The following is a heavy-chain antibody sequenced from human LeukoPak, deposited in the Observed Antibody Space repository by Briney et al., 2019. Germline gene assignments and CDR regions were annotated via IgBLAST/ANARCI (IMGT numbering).Heavy chain of an antibody. V-gene: IGHV3-7*01. J-gene: IGHJ4*02. D-gene: IGHD3-22*01. CDR1: GFIFSTYA. CDR3: AREIYYYDSSTSYLQFYFDY. CDR2: IKQDGSEK. Sequence: PGGSLRLSCAASGFIFSTYAMHWVRQAPGKGLEWVANIKQDGSEKYYVDSVKGRFTISRDNAKNSLYLQMNSLRAEDTAVYYCAREIYYYDSSTSYLQFYFDYWGLGTLVTVSS.